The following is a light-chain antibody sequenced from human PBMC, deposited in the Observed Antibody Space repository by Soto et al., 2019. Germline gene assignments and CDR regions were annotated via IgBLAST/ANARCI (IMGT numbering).Light chain of an antibody. CDR2: GAS. Sequence: EIVLTQSPGTLSLSPGERATLSCRASQSVSSNLAWYQQKPGQAPRLLIFGASDRATGIPDRFSGSGSGTDITLSISRLEPDDFAVYYCHQYESSPQTFGRGTKVDIK. CDR3: HQYESSPQT. CDR1: QSVSSN. V-gene: IGKV3-20*01. J-gene: IGKJ1*01.